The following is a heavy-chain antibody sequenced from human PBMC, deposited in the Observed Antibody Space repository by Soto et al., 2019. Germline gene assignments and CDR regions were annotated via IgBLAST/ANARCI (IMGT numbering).Heavy chain of an antibody. Sequence: GGSLRLSCAASGFTFSSYGMHWVRQAPGKGLEWVAVIWYDGSNKYYADSVKGRFTISRDNSKNTLYLQMNSLRAEDTAVYYCARDVKRQGDYYYYYYMDVWGKGNTVTVSS. J-gene: IGHJ6*03. CDR2: IWYDGSNK. CDR1: GFTFSSYG. V-gene: IGHV3-33*01. D-gene: IGHD6-25*01. CDR3: ARDVKRQGDYYYYYYMDV.